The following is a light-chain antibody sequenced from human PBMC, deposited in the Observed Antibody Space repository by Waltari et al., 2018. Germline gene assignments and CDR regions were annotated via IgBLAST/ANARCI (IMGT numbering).Light chain of an antibody. CDR1: QGITNA. J-gene: IGKJ3*01. Sequence: DIQITQSPSSLSASVGDKVTITSLASQGITNALAWYQQKPGKAPKLLIYAASNLQSGIPSRFSGSGSGTDFTLTISSLQPEDVAVYFCQQRNSYPFTFGPGTKLDIK. V-gene: IGKV1-17*01. CDR2: AAS. CDR3: QQRNSYPFT.